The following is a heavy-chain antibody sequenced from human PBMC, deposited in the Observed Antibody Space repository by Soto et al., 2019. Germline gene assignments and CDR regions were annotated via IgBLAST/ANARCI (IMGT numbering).Heavy chain of an antibody. J-gene: IGHJ4*02. V-gene: IGHV3-49*03. CDR3: TRWKESYPDY. D-gene: IGHD3-10*01. CDR1: GVSVFDSH. CDR2: IRSRSAGGTT. Sequence: GGSLRLSCIVSGVSVFDSHISWFRQAPGKGLEWISFIRSRSAGGTTEAAASVKGRATVSRDDSRSVAYLQLDSLKTEDTSINYCTRWKESYPDYWGQGA.